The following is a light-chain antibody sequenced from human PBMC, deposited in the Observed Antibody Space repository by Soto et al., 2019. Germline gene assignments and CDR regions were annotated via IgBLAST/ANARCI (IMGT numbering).Light chain of an antibody. Sequence: QSALTQPASVSGSPGQSITISCTGTSSDVGDNNYVSWYQQHPGKAPKLMIYDVTHRPSGISNRFSGSKCCNTASLTISGLQAEDEADYYCSSYTSSSTLYVFGTGTKVTVL. CDR2: DVT. CDR3: SSYTSSSTLYV. V-gene: IGLV2-14*01. J-gene: IGLJ1*01. CDR1: SSDVGDNNY.